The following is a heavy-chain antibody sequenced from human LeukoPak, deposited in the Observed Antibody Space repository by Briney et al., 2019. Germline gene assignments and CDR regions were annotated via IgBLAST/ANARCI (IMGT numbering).Heavy chain of an antibody. J-gene: IGHJ3*02. CDR1: GFNFIYYG. D-gene: IGHD3-22*01. V-gene: IGHV3-30*02. Sequence: GGSLRLSCVASGFNFIYYGMYWVRQAPGKGLEWVAFIRYDGSNTYYVDSVKGRFTISRDNSKNTLYLQMNSLRAEDTAVYYCAKEPLYDSSGYGHYAFDIWGQGTMVTVSS. CDR2: IRYDGSNT. CDR3: AKEPLYDSSGYGHYAFDI.